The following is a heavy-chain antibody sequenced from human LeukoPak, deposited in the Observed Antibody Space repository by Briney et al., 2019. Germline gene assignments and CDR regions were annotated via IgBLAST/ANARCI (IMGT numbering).Heavy chain of an antibody. D-gene: IGHD3-16*02. CDR2: IYYSGST. CDR1: GGSISSHY. Sequence: SETLSLTCTVSGGSISSHYWSWIRQPPGKGLEWIGYIYYSGSTNYNPSLKSRVTMSIDTSKKQFSLKLSSVTAADTAVYYCAAYVWGSYRYDHWGQGTLVSVSS. V-gene: IGHV4-59*08. J-gene: IGHJ4*02. CDR3: AAYVWGSYRYDH.